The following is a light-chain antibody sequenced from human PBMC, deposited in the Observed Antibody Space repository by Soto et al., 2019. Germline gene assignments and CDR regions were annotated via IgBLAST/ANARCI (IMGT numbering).Light chain of an antibody. V-gene: IGKV1-39*01. Sequence: DIQMNQSPSSLSASVGDRVTITCRASESISNHLNWYQQKPGKAPKLLIYAASTLQSGVPSRFSGGGSGTDFTLPIGRLQPEDFTTYYCQQTYSTPRGAFGQGTKVEIK. CDR2: AAS. CDR3: QQTYSTPRGA. J-gene: IGKJ1*01. CDR1: ESISNH.